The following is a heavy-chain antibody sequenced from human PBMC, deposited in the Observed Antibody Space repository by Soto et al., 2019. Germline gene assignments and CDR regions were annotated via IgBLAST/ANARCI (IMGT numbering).Heavy chain of an antibody. V-gene: IGHV1-2*04. CDR1: GYTFTGYY. D-gene: IGHD2-15*01. CDR3: ARDRYCSGGSCFSNWFDP. CDR2: INPNSGGT. Sequence: ASVKVSCKASGYTFTGYYMRWVRQAPGQGLEWMGWINPNSGGTNYAQKFQGWVTMTRDTSISTAYMELSRLRSDDTAVYYCARDRYCSGGSCFSNWFDPWGQGTLVTVSS. J-gene: IGHJ5*02.